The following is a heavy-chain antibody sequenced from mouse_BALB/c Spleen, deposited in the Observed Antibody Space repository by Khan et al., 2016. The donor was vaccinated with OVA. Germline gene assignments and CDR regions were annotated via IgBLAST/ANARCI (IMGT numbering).Heavy chain of an antibody. CDR3: ARGYWCFDV. V-gene: IGHV9-1*02. CDR1: GYTFTNHG. CDR2: INTYTGEP. Sequence: LVESGPEPKKPGETVKISCKASGYTFTNHGMNWVKQAPGKGLKWMGWINTYTGEPTYADDFKGRFAFSLETSASTAYLQINNLKNEDMATYFCARGYWCFDVWGAGTTVTVSA. J-gene: IGHJ1*01.